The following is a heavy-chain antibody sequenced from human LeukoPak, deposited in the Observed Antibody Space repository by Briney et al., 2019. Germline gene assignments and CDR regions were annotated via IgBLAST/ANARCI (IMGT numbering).Heavy chain of an antibody. CDR3: ATHYYASGNYYNPIFY. CDR2: IRYDESDK. D-gene: IGHD3-10*01. Sequence: PGGSLRLSCAASGFTFSRYGMHWVRQAPGKGLEWVAFIRYDESDKKYKDSVKGRFTVSKDNSKNTLSLQMHSLRVEDTAVYYCATHYYASGNYYNPIFYWGRGALVTVSS. J-gene: IGHJ4*02. V-gene: IGHV3-30*02. CDR1: GFTFSRYG.